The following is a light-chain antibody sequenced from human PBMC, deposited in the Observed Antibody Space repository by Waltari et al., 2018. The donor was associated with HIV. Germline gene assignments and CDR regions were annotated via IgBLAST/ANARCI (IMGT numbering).Light chain of an antibody. Sequence: QSALTQPRSVSGSPGQSVTISCPGTSSAVGGSNYVSWYQRHPGKAPKLMIYDVSKRPSGVPDRFSGSKSGNTASLTISGLQAEDEADYYCCSYAGSYTLVFGGGTKLTVL. CDR3: CSYAGSYTLV. CDR1: SSAVGGSNY. V-gene: IGLV2-11*01. CDR2: DVS. J-gene: IGLJ3*02.